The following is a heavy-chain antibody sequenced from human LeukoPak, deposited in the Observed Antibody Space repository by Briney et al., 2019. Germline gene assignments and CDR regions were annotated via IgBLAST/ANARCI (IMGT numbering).Heavy chain of an antibody. CDR2: ISYDGSNK. D-gene: IGHD3-22*01. CDR1: GYSFTSYW. Sequence: GESLKISCKGSGYSFTSYWIGWVRQAPGKGLEWVAVISYDGSNKYYADSVKGRFTISRDSSKNTLYPQMNSLRAEDTAVYYCARAGDSSGYSPFDYWGQGTLVTVSS. J-gene: IGHJ4*02. V-gene: IGHV3-30*19. CDR3: ARAGDSSGYSPFDY.